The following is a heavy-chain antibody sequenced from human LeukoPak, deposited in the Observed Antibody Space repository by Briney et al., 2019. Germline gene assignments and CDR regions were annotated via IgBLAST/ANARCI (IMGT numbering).Heavy chain of an antibody. D-gene: IGHD3-3*01. V-gene: IGHV1-18*01. CDR1: GYIFSSYG. CDR3: ARALSDDFWSFYQDY. Sequence: GASVTVSCKASGYIFSSYGISWVRQAPGQGLEWMGWISAYNGNTNYAQKVQGRVTLTTDTSTATAYMEMRGLISDDTAVYYCARALSDDFWSFYQDYWGQGTLLIVSP. J-gene: IGHJ4*02. CDR2: ISAYNGNT.